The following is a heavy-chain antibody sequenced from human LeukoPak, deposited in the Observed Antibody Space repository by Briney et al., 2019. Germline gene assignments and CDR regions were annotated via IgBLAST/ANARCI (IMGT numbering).Heavy chain of an antibody. V-gene: IGHV3-7*01. J-gene: IGHJ3*02. CDR3: ARRGSSGWYRAFDI. Sequence: GGSLRLSCAASGFTFSSYWMSWVRQAPGKGLEWVANIKQDGSEKYYVDSVKVRFTISRDNAKNSLYLQMNSLRAEDTAVYYCARRGSSGWYRAFDIWGQGTMVTVSS. D-gene: IGHD6-19*01. CDR1: GFTFSSYW. CDR2: IKQDGSEK.